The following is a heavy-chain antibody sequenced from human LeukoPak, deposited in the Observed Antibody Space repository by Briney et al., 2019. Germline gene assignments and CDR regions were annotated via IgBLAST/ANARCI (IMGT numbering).Heavy chain of an antibody. CDR3: AWGSTVTIPRFDP. D-gene: IGHD4-17*01. CDR1: GYTFTSYH. Sequence: GASVKVSCKTSGYTFTSYHAHWVRQAPGQGLEWMGIINCGDGYTNYAQKFQGRVTITADESTSTAYMELSSLRSEDTAVYYCAWGSTVTIPRFDPWGQGTLVTVSS. CDR2: INCGDGYT. J-gene: IGHJ5*02. V-gene: IGHV1-46*01.